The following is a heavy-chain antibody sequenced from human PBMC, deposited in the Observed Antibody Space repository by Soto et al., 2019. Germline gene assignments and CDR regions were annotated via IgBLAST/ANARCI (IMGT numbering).Heavy chain of an antibody. CDR2: IFYSGST. CDR3: ARQPTTDDTDLWFPP. Sequence: SETLSLTCNVSGGSISTSRSYWAWIRQPPGKGLEWLANIFYSGSTYYNPSLASRVTVSVDPSKHEFSLQLRSVTAADTAAYNCARQPTTDDTDLWFPPRGQGSLVTVSS. D-gene: IGHD3-22*01. CDR1: GGSISTSRSY. V-gene: IGHV4-39*01. J-gene: IGHJ5*02.